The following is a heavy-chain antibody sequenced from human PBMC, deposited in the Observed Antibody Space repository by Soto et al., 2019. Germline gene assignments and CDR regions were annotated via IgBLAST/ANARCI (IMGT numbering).Heavy chain of an antibody. CDR1: GGSISSDNYH. CDR2: IYYSGSI. Sequence: LTCTVSGGSISSDNYHWTWIRQSPGKGLEWIGYIYYSGSIFYNPSFKSRVTISVDTSKDQFSLQLSSVTAADTAVYFCAREDDGGDRDYYGLDVWGRGTTVTVSS. J-gene: IGHJ6*02. CDR3: AREDDGGDRDYYGLDV. D-gene: IGHD2-21*02. V-gene: IGHV4-30-4*08.